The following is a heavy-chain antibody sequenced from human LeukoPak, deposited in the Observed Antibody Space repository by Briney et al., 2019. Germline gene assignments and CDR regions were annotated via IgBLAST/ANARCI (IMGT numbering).Heavy chain of an antibody. CDR1: GGSISSGGYY. CDR2: IYYSGST. CDR3: ARDDYDFWSGLDHNAFDI. Sequence: SQTLSLTCTVSGGSISSGGYYWSWIRQHPGKGLEWIGYIYYSGSTNYNPSLKSRVTISVDTSKNQFSLKLSSVTAADTAVYYCARDDYDFWSGLDHNAFDIWGQGTMVTVSS. D-gene: IGHD3-3*01. V-gene: IGHV4-31*03. J-gene: IGHJ3*02.